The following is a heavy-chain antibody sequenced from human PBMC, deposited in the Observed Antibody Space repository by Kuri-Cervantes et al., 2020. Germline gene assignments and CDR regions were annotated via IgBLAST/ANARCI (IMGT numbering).Heavy chain of an antibody. V-gene: IGHV3-74*01. Sequence: LTCADSGFSFSGYWMHWVREGPGKGLEWVSRISSDGRVTTYADSVKGRFTISRDNSKITLYMQMNSLRAEDTAVYYCANPLSIAAAGGWCFDLWGRGTLVTVSS. D-gene: IGHD6-13*01. CDR3: ANPLSIAAAGGWCFDL. CDR2: ISSDGRVT. CDR1: GFSFSGYW. J-gene: IGHJ2*01.